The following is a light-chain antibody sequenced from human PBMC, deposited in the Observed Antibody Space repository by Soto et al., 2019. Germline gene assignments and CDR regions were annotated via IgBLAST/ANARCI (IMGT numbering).Light chain of an antibody. CDR2: LNSDGSH. V-gene: IGLV4-69*01. Sequence: QLVLTQSPSASASLGASVKLTCTLSSEHSSYAIAWHQQQPEKGPRYLMKLNSDGSHSKGDGIPDRFSGSSSGAERYLTISSLQSEDEADYYCQTWGTGPWVFGGGTKLTVL. J-gene: IGLJ3*02. CDR1: SEHSSYA. CDR3: QTWGTGPWV.